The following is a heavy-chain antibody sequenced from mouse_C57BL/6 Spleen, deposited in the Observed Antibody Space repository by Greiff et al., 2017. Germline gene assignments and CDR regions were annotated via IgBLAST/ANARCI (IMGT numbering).Heavy chain of an antibody. V-gene: IGHV5-9-1*02. CDR1: GFTFSSYA. CDR3: TREGVIYYDYDGFAY. Sequence: EVQLVESGEGLVKPGGSLKLSCAASGFTFSSYAMSWVRQTPEQRLEWVAYISSGGDYIYYADTVKGRFTISRDNARNTLYLQMSSLKSEDTAIYYCTREGVIYYDYDGFAYWGQGTLVTVSA. J-gene: IGHJ3*01. D-gene: IGHD2-4*01. CDR2: ISSGGDYI.